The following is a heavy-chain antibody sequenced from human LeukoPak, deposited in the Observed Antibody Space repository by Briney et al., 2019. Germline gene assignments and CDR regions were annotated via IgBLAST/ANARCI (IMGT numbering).Heavy chain of an antibody. D-gene: IGHD3-22*01. CDR1: GGSISSGDYY. CDR3: ARVADSSGYWY. V-gene: IGHV4-30-4*01. CDR2: IYYSGST. Sequence: SETLSLTCTVSGGSISSGDYYWSWIRQPPGKGLEWIGYIYYSGSTYYNPSLKSRVTISVDTSKNQFSLKLSSVTAADTAVYYCARVADSSGYWYWGQGTLVTVSS. J-gene: IGHJ4*02.